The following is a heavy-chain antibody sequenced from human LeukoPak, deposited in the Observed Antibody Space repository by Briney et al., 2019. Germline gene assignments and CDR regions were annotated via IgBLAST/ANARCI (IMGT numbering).Heavy chain of an antibody. Sequence: GGSLRLSCAASGFTFSSYAMSWVRQAPGKGLEWVSAISGSGGSTYYADSVKGRFTISRDNSKNTLYLQMNSLRPEDTAVYYCATPRGIWRVSLDHWGQGTLVTVSS. CDR1: GFTFSSYA. D-gene: IGHD3-3*01. V-gene: IGHV3-23*01. J-gene: IGHJ4*02. CDR3: ATPRGIWRVSLDH. CDR2: ISGSGGST.